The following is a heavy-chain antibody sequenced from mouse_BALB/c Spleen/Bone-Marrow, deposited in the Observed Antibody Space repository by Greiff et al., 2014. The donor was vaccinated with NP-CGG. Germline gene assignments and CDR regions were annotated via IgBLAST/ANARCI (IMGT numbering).Heavy chain of an antibody. CDR3: ARSHFYGNYFDY. CDR1: GFTFSNFG. CDR2: VSTGSTII. Sequence: EVMLVESGGGLVQPGGSRKLSCAASGFTFSNFGMHWFRQSPEKGLEWVAFVSTGSTIINYADTVKGRFTISRDNPENTLFLQMTSLRSEDTAIYYCARSHFYGNYFDYWGQGTTLTVSS. J-gene: IGHJ2*01. D-gene: IGHD2-1*01. V-gene: IGHV5-17*02.